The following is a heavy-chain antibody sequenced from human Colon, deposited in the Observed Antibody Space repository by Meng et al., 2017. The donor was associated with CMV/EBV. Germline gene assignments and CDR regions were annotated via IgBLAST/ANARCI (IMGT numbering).Heavy chain of an antibody. CDR3: GKGGGESGDDWSGYYNFIDF. J-gene: IGHJ4*02. CDR2: ISGDGVSA. Sequence: DDYVMHWVRQVPGKGLEWVSLISGDGVSAYYADSVQGRFTISRDNSKNALYLQMNSLRTEDTALYYCGKGGGESGDDWSGYYNFIDFWGQGTLVTVSS. D-gene: IGHD3-3*01. CDR1: DDYV. V-gene: IGHV3-43*02.